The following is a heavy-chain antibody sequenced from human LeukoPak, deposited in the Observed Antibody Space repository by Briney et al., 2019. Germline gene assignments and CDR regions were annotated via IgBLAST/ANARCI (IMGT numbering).Heavy chain of an antibody. V-gene: IGHV3-33*01. Sequence: PGGSLRLSCAASGLSFASYGMHWVRQAPGKGLEWVAVIRYDGSTQYYGDSMKGRFTISRDNSKKILYLQMNSLRAEDTAMYYCARDYRYDYWGQGTLVTVSS. CDR2: IRYDGSTQ. CDR3: ARDYRYDY. CDR1: GLSFASYG. D-gene: IGHD3-16*02. J-gene: IGHJ4*02.